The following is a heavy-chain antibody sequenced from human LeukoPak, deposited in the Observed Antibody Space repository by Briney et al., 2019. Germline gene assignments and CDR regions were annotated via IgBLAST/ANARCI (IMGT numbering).Heavy chain of an antibody. CDR3: ASPDYYDSSGYSPGVGY. Sequence: GESLKISCKGSGYSFTNYWIGWVRQMPGKGLGWRGIINRGDSDSRYSPSIQGQVTIAADKSNSSAYLQWSSLKASDTDMYYCASPDYYDSSGYSPGVGYWGQGTLVTVSS. J-gene: IGHJ4*02. D-gene: IGHD3-22*01. V-gene: IGHV5-51*01. CDR1: GYSFTNYW. CDR2: INRGDSDS.